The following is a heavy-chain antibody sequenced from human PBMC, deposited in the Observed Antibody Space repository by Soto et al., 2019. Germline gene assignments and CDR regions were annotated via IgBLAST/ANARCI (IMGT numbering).Heavy chain of an antibody. V-gene: IGHV1-46*01. D-gene: IGHD3-9*01. J-gene: IGHJ4*02. CDR1: GYRFAHYH. CDR3: ARPPGYISDWYYFDL. Sequence: SAKVPCRASGYRFAHYHRHWVRQAPGQRFEGMGIINHKGGRTTYAQRFRAGFTMTRDTSTSTVCMELSSLRSEDTAVYYRARPPGYISDWYYFDLWGQGTQVTVSA. CDR2: INHKGGRT.